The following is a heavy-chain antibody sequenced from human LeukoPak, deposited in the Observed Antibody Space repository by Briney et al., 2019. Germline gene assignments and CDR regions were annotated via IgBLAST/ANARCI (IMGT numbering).Heavy chain of an antibody. CDR3: ARDFYGSGPTAGWFDP. D-gene: IGHD3-10*01. Sequence: SETLSLTCTVSGGSISSYYWSWIRQPAGKGLEWTGRIYTSGSTNYNPSLKSRVTMSVDTSKNQFSLKLSSVTAADTAVYYCARDFYGSGPTAGWFDPWGQGTLVTVSS. V-gene: IGHV4-4*07. CDR1: GGSISSYY. CDR2: IYTSGST. J-gene: IGHJ5*02.